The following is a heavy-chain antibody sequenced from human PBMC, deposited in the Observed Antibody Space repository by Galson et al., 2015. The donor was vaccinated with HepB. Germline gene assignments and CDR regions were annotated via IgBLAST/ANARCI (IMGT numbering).Heavy chain of an antibody. V-gene: IGHV3-49*04. CDR2: IRSKAYGGTT. D-gene: IGHD6-13*01. CDR1: GFTFGDYA. J-gene: IGHJ6*02. CDR3: TSSYSSSWYGDYYYYYGMDV. Sequence: SLRLSCAASGFTFGDYAMSWVRQAPGKGLEWVGFIRSKAYGGTTEYAASVKGRFTISRDDSKSIAYLQMNSLKTEDTAVYYCTSSYSSSWYGDYYYYYGMDVWGQGTTVTVSS.